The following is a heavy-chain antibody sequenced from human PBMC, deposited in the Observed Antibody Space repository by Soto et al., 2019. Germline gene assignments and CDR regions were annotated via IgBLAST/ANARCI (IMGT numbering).Heavy chain of an antibody. D-gene: IGHD3-9*01. V-gene: IGHV3-23*01. Sequence: GGSLRLSCAVSGFTFSTYAMSWVRQAPGKGLEWVSVIRGRSTTTYYADSVRGRFTVSRDNSKNTVFLQMNNLRADDTAIYYCGKARYLLVDQPLYFESWGQGTLVTVSS. CDR1: GFTFSTYA. J-gene: IGHJ4*02. CDR2: IRGRSTTT. CDR3: GKARYLLVDQPLYFES.